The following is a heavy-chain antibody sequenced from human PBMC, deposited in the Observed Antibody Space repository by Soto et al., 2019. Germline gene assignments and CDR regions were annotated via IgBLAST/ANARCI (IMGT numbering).Heavy chain of an antibody. CDR2: ISSNGGST. CDR1: GFTFSSYA. CDR3: ARESGWYFGAFDI. J-gene: IGHJ3*02. V-gene: IGHV3-64*01. Sequence: GGSLRLSCAASGFTFSSYAMHWVRQAPGKGLEYVSAISSNGGSTYYANPVKGRFTISRDNSKNTLYLQMGSLRAEDMAVYYRARESGWYFGAFDIWGQGTMVTVSS. D-gene: IGHD6-19*01.